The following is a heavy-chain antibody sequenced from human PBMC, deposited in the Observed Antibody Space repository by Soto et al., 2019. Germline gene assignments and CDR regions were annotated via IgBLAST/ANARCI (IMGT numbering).Heavy chain of an antibody. V-gene: IGHV1-18*01. J-gene: IGHJ4*02. D-gene: IGHD1-1*01. CDR1: GYTFTSYG. CDR2: TSAYNGNT. Sequence: ASVKVSCKASGYTFTSYGISWVRQAPGQGLEWMGWTSAYNGNTNYAQNLQGRVTMTTDTSTNSAYMELRSLRAEDTAVYYCVGSAGIPFDYWGQGTLVTVSS. CDR3: VGSAGIPFDY.